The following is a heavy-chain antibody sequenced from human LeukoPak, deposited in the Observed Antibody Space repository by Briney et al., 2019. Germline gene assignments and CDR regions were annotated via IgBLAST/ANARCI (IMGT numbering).Heavy chain of an antibody. Sequence: SETLSLTCSVSGDSISSLYWSWIRQPPGEGLEWIGYIHYTGTTNYNPSLKSRVTISLDTSKNQFSLKLNFVTAADTAVYYCARGAGWYDYWGQGTLVTVSS. CDR3: ARGAGWYDY. J-gene: IGHJ4*02. V-gene: IGHV4-59*11. D-gene: IGHD6-19*01. CDR1: GDSISSLY. CDR2: IHYTGTT.